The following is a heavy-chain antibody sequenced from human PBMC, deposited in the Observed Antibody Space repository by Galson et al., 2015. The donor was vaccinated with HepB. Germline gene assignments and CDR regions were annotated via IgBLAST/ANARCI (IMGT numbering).Heavy chain of an antibody. J-gene: IGHJ4*02. CDR1: GFTFSSYA. Sequence: SLRLSCAASGFTFSSYAMSWVRQAPGKGLEWVSAISGSGDSTYCADSVKGRFTISRDNSKNTLYLQMSSLGAEDTAVYYCARTTTMTTTYHFDYWGQGTLVTVSS. V-gene: IGHV3-23*01. D-gene: IGHD4-17*01. CDR2: ISGSGDST. CDR3: ARTTTMTTTYHFDY.